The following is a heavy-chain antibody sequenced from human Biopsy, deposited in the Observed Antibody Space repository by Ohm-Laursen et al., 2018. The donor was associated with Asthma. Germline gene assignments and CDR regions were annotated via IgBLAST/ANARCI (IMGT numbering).Heavy chain of an antibody. D-gene: IGHD3-10*01. J-gene: IGHJ6*02. V-gene: IGHV1-18*01. CDR1: GYTFNSAG. CDR3: ARAVDYSHYYGIDV. Sequence: APVKVSCKTSGYTFNSAGITWVRQAPGQGLEWMGWISVYNGNTKVAQKLQDRVTMITDTSTSTAYMELRSLISDDTAVYFCARAVDYSHYYGIDVWGQGTTVTVS. CDR2: ISVYNGNT.